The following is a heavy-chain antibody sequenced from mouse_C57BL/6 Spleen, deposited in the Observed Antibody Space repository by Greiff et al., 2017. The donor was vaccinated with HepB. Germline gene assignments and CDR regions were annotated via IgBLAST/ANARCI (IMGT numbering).Heavy chain of an antibody. CDR1: GYTFTDYY. CDR3: ARTYYSNYDGYAMDY. V-gene: IGHV1-76*01. D-gene: IGHD2-5*01. Sequence: QVQLKESGAELVRPGASVKLSCKASGYTFTDYYINWVKQRPGQGLEWIARIYPGSGNTYYNEKFKGKATLTAEKSSSTAYMQLSSLTSEDSAVYFCARTYYSNYDGYAMDYWGQGTSVTVSS. CDR2: IYPGSGNT. J-gene: IGHJ4*01.